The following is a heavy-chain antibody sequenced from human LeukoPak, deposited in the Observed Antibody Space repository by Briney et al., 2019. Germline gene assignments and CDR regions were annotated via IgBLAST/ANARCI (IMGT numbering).Heavy chain of an antibody. CDR2: ISGSGGST. CDR3: VHAREWGSRMTTVTTDYYYYYMDV. J-gene: IGHJ6*03. D-gene: IGHD4-11*01. CDR1: GFTFGSYA. Sequence: PGGSLRLSCAASGFTFGSYAMSWVRQAPGKGLEWVSAISGSGGSTYYADSVKGRFTISRDNSKNTLYLQMNSLRAEDTAVYYCVHAREWGSRMTTVTTDYYYYYMDVRGKGTTVTVSS. V-gene: IGHV3-23*01.